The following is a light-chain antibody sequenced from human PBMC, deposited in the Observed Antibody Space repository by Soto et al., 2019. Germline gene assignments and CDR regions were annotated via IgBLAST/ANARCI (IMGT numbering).Light chain of an antibody. CDR2: KAS. J-gene: IGKJ5*01. CDR3: QQYTSYGVT. V-gene: IGKV1-5*03. Sequence: DIQMTQSPSTLSASVGDRVTITCWASQSISTWLAWYQQKPGKAPNLLIYKASSLKIGVPSRFSGSGSGTEFTLAISSLQPDDSATYYCQQYTSYGVTFGQGTRLEIK. CDR1: QSISTW.